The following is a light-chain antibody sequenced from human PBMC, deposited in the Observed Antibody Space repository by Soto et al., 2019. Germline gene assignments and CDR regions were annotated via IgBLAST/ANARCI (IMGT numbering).Light chain of an antibody. CDR1: QTVTSN. V-gene: IGKV3-15*01. Sequence: EIVMTQSPATLSVSPGERVTLSCRASQTVTSNLAWYQHKPGQAPRLLIYGAFTRATGVPARFSGSGSGTEFTLTISSLQSEDVAVYYCQEYSDWWTFGQGTNVEIK. CDR3: QEYSDWWT. CDR2: GAF. J-gene: IGKJ1*01.